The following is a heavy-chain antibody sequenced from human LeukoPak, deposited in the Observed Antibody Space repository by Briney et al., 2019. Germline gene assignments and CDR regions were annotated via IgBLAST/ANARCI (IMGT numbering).Heavy chain of an antibody. J-gene: IGHJ5*02. CDR3: AKDPWRGSYSVGPGWFDP. CDR1: GYTFTSYA. V-gene: IGHV1-3*01. CDR2: INAGNGNT. Sequence: GASVKVSCKASGYTFTSYAMHWVRQAPGQRLEWMGWINAGNGNTKYSQKFQGRVTITRDTSASTAYMELSSLRSEDTAVYYCAKDPWRGSYSVGPGWFDPWGQGTLVTVSS. D-gene: IGHD1-26*01.